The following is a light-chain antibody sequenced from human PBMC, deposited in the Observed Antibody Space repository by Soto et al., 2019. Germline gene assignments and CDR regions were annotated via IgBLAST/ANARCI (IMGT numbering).Light chain of an antibody. CDR1: SSNIGAGYD. J-gene: IGLJ2*01. V-gene: IGLV1-40*01. Sequence: QSVLTQPPPVSGAPGQRLTISCTGSSSNIGAGYDVHWYQQFPGTAPKLLIFGDINRPSGVPDRFSASKSGTSASLAITGLQAEDEADYYCQSYDSVMRASVFGGGTKLTVL. CDR3: QSYDSVMRASV. CDR2: GDI.